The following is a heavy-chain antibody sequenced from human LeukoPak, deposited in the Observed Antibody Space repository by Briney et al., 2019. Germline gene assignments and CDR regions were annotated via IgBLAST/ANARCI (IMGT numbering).Heavy chain of an antibody. CDR3: ARDRPRSDSYYAFDY. V-gene: IGHV3-48*03. Sequence: GGSLRLSCEASGYSFSNHEMNWVRQAPGKGLEWLSYINSGGTTKYYADSVKGRFTISRDNAKNSLYLQTNSLRADDTAVYYCARDRPRSDSYYAFDYWGQGNLVIVSS. D-gene: IGHD3-10*01. CDR1: GYSFSNHE. CDR2: INSGGTTK. J-gene: IGHJ4*02.